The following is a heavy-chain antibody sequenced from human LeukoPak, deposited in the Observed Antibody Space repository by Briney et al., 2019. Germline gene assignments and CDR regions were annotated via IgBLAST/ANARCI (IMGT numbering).Heavy chain of an antibody. CDR2: IYYSGST. V-gene: IGHV4-31*03. D-gene: IGHD2-2*02. CDR1: GGSISSGGYY. CDR3: ARVVGDQLLYGSAFDI. J-gene: IGHJ3*02. Sequence: SETLSLTCTVSGGSISSGGYYWSWIRQHPGKGLEWIGYIYYSGSTYYNPSLKSRVTISVVTSKNQFSLKLSSVTAADTAVYYCARVVGDQLLYGSAFDIWGQGTMVTVSS.